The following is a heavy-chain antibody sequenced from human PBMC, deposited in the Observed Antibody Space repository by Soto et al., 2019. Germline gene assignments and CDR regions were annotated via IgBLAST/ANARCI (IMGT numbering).Heavy chain of an antibody. V-gene: IGHV3-11*01. CDR1: GFTFNDYY. CDR2: ISGTDTTI. D-gene: IGHD5-12*01. J-gene: IGHJ4*02. CDR3: ARGRYGGTPFDR. Sequence: QVQLVESGGGLVKPGGSLRLSCIASGFTFNDYYMSWIRLAPGKGLEWVSYISGTDTTIYYADFVKGRFTISRDNAKNSLYLQMDSLRVEDTAIYYCARGRYGGTPFDRWGQGTLVTVSS.